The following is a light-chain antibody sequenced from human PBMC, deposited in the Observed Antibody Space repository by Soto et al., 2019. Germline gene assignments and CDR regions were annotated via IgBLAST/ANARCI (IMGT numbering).Light chain of an antibody. V-gene: IGLV2-14*01. CDR3: SSYTSSSPYV. CDR2: EVS. CDR1: TXDVGGYKY. J-gene: IGLJ1*01. Sequence: QSALTQPASVSGSPGQSITISCTGTTXDVGGYKYVSWYQQHPGKAPKLLIYEVSNRPSGVSNRFSGSKSGNTASLTISGLQAEDEADYYCSSYTSSSPYVFGTGTKVTVL.